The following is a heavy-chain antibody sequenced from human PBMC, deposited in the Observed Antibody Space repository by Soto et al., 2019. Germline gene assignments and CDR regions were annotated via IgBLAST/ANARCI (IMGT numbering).Heavy chain of an antibody. CDR2: IIPIFGTA. CDR1: RDTFTSYY. D-gene: IGHD2-2*01. CDR3: ARDRYFDIVVVPAAPTGDYGMDV. J-gene: IGHJ6*02. Sequence: SVKVSCKAPRDTFTSYYINWVRQAPGQGLEWMGGIIPIFGTANYAQKFQGRVTITADESTSTAYMELSSLRSEDAAVYYCARDRYFDIVVVPAAPTGDYGMDVWGQGTTVTVSS. V-gene: IGHV1-69*13.